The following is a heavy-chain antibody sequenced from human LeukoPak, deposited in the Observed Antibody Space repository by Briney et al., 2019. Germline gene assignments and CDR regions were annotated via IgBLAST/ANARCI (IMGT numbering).Heavy chain of an antibody. D-gene: IGHD2-15*01. CDR2: MSYDGSNK. CDR3: ARRAGSYSHSYDY. Sequence: GGYLRLSCAASGFTFSSYAMSWVRQAPGKGLEWVAVMSYDGSNKYYADSVRGRFIISRDNSKNTLYLQMNSLRAEDTAVYYCARRAGSYSHSYDYWGQGTLVTVSS. CDR1: GFTFSSYA. J-gene: IGHJ4*02. V-gene: IGHV3-30*14.